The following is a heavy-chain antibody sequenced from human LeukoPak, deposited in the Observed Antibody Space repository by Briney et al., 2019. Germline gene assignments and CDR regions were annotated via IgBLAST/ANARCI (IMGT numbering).Heavy chain of an antibody. CDR1: GFTFDDYG. CDR2: INWNGGST. Sequence: GGSLRLSCAASGFTFDDYGMSWVRQAPGKGLEWVSSINWNGGSTGYADSVKGRFTISRDNAKNSLYLQMNSLRAEDTAVYYCAELGITMIGGVWGKGTTVTISS. CDR3: AELGITMIGGV. D-gene: IGHD3-10*02. V-gene: IGHV3-20*04. J-gene: IGHJ6*04.